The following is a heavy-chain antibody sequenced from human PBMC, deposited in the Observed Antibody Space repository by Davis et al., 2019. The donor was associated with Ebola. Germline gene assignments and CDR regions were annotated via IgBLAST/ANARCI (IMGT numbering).Heavy chain of an antibody. J-gene: IGHJ5*02. V-gene: IGHV3-30*14. Sequence: GGSLRLSCAASGFTFSSYAMHWVRQAPGKGLEWVAVISYDGSNKYHADSVKGRFTISRDNSKNTVYLQMNSLRDEDTAVYYCASRSHSSGWYADWFDPWGQGTLVTVSS. CDR2: ISYDGSNK. CDR3: ASRSHSSGWYADWFDP. D-gene: IGHD6-19*01. CDR1: GFTFSSYA.